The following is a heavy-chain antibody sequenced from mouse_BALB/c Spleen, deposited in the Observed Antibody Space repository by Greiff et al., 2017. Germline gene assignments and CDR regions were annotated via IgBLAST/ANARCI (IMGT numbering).Heavy chain of an antibody. D-gene: IGHD1-1*01. CDR2: ISSGGGST. Sequence: EVKVVESGGGLVKPGGSLKLSCAASGFAFSSYDMSWVRQTPEKRLEWVAYISSGGGSTYYPDTVKGRFTISRDNAKNTLYLQMSSLKSEDTAMYYCARDYGSSYRYFDVWGAGTTVTVSS. CDR1: GFAFSSYD. CDR3: ARDYGSSYRYFDV. V-gene: IGHV5-12-1*01. J-gene: IGHJ1*01.